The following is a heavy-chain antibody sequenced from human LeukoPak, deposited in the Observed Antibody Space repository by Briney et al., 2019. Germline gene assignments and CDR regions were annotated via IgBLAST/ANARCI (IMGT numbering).Heavy chain of an antibody. D-gene: IGHD1-26*01. V-gene: IGHV4-4*02. CDR2: ISLSGFT. CDR1: GGSISSTNW. CDR3: SRESGAFSPFGY. Sequence: ETQSLTCGVSGGSISSTNWWSWVRQPPGQGLEWIGEISLSGFTNYNPSLKSRVTMSLDRSKNHLSLTLTSVTAADTAVYYCSRESGAFSPFGYWGQGTLVTVSS. J-gene: IGHJ4*02.